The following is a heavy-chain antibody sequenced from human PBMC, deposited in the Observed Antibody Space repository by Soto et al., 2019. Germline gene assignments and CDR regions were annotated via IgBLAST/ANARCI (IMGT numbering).Heavy chain of an antibody. J-gene: IGHJ5*02. Sequence: QVQLQQWGAGLLKPSETLSLTCAVSGGSFSDYYWTWIRQPPGKGLEWIGEINHRGSTHYNPSLQXRXTXSFXTSQNQFSLMLTSATAADTAVYYCARHYRGFYIDPWGQGVLVTVSS. CDR3: ARHYRGFYIDP. CDR2: INHRGST. CDR1: GGSFSDYY. V-gene: IGHV4-34*02. D-gene: IGHD3-3*01.